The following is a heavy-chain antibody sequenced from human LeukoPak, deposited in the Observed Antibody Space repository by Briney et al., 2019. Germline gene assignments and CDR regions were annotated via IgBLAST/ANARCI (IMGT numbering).Heavy chain of an antibody. Sequence: PSETLSLTCTVSGGSISSYYWSWIRQPPGKGLEWIGYIYYSGSTKNNPSLKSRATISVDTSKNQFSLKLSSVTAADTAVYYCARHYYYYYGMDVWGQGTTVTVSS. CDR3: ARHYYYYYGMDV. CDR2: IYYSGST. CDR1: GGSISSYY. V-gene: IGHV4-59*08. J-gene: IGHJ6*02.